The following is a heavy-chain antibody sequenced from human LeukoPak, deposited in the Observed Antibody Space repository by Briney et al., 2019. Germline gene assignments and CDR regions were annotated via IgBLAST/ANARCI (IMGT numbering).Heavy chain of an antibody. CDR3: ASSYGSGSYYANY. CDR2: IYHSGST. J-gene: IGHJ4*02. Sequence: RTSETLSLTCTVSGGSISSGGYYRSWIRQPPGKGLEWIGYIYHSGSTYYNPSLKSRVTISVDRSKNQFSLKLSSVTAADTAVYYCASSYGSGSYYANYWGQGTLVTVSS. D-gene: IGHD3-10*01. CDR1: GGSISSGGYY. V-gene: IGHV4-30-2*01.